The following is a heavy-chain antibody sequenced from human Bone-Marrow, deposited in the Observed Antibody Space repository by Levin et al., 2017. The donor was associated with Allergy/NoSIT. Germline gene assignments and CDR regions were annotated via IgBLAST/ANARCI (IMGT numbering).Heavy chain of an antibody. Sequence: GSLRLSCAIYGGSFSGYYWSWIRQPPGKGLEWVGEINDSEKTNYKSSLKSRVALSLDTSKKHFSLKLNSVTAADTAIYYCARGDGDSYFDSWGQGTLVTVSS. V-gene: IGHV4-34*01. CDR1: GGSFSGYY. D-gene: IGHD4-17*01. CDR3: ARGDGDSYFDS. CDR2: INDSEKT. J-gene: IGHJ4*02.